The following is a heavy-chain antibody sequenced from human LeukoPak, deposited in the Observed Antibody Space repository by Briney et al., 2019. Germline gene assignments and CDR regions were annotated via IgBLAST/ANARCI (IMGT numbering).Heavy chain of an antibody. J-gene: IGHJ4*02. D-gene: IGHD4-17*01. CDR2: IRSEAYGGTT. CDR3: TRDQGGYGDYGDY. V-gene: IGHV3-49*03. CDR1: GFTFGGYA. Sequence: GGYLRLSCTASGFTFGGYAMSWFRQGPGQGLVGLGFIRSEAYGGTTEYAASVNGRFTISRDDSKSIAYLQMNSLKTEDTAVYYCTRDQGGYGDYGDYWGQGTLVTVSS.